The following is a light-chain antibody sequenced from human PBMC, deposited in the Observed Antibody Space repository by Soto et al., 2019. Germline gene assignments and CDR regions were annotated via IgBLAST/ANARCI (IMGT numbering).Light chain of an antibody. CDR2: AAS. Sequence: EIVLTQSPGTLSLSPGERATLSCRASQSVYNSYLAWYQQKPGQAPSLLIYAASTRATGIPDRFSGSGSGTDFTLSIDSLEPEDSAVYSCQQYGTSPQTFGPGTKVDIQ. V-gene: IGKV3-20*01. CDR1: QSVYNSY. CDR3: QQYGTSPQT. J-gene: IGKJ3*01.